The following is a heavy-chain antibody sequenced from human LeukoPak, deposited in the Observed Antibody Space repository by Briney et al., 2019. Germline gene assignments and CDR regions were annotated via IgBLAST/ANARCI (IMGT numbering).Heavy chain of an antibody. CDR3: ARNYWELLDYYYYMDV. D-gene: IGHD1-26*01. J-gene: IGHJ6*03. CDR1: GFTFSSYS. V-gene: IGHV3-48*01. Sequence: SGGSLRLSCAASGFTFSSYSMNWVRQAPGKGLEWVSYISSSSSTIYYADSVKGRFTISRDNAKNSLYLQMNSLRAEDTAVYYCARNYWELLDYYYYMDVWGKGTTVTVSS. CDR2: ISSSSSTI.